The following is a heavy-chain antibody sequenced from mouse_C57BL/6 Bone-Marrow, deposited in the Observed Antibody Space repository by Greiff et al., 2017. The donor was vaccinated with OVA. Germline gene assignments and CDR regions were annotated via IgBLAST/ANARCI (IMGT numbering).Heavy chain of an antibody. D-gene: IGHD2-4*01. CDR2: ISSGSSTI. CDR3: ARPSYYDYFYAMDY. CDR1: GFTFSDYG. V-gene: IGHV5-17*01. J-gene: IGHJ4*01. Sequence: EVNLVESGGGLVKPGGSLKLSCAASGFTFSDYGMHWVRQAPEKGLEWVAYISSGSSTIYYADTVKGRFTISRDNAKNTLFLQMTSLRSEDTAMYYCARPSYYDYFYAMDYWGQGTSVTVSS.